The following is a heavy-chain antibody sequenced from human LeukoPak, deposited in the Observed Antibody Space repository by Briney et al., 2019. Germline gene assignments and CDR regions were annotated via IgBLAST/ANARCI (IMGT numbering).Heavy chain of an antibody. V-gene: IGHV4-39*02. CDR2: IYYSGST. CDR3: AREVAAAGGY. J-gene: IGHJ4*02. CDR1: GGSISSSSYY. Sequence: SETLSLTCTVSGGSISSSSYYWGWIRQPPGKGLEWIGGIYYSGSTYYNPSLKSRVTISVDTSKNQFSLKLSSVTAADTAVYYCAREVAAAGGYWGQGTLVTVSS. D-gene: IGHD6-13*01.